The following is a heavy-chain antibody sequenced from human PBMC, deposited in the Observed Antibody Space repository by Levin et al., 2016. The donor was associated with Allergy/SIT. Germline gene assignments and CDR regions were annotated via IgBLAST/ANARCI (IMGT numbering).Heavy chain of an antibody. D-gene: IGHD2-2*01. V-gene: IGHV3-15*01. CDR2: IKSKTDGGTT. Sequence: VRQAPGKGLEWVGRIKSKTDGGTTDYAAPVKGRFTISRDDSKNTLYLQMNSLKTEDTAVYYCTTAWIVVVPAAMTNYYGMDVWGQGTTVTVSS. J-gene: IGHJ6*02. CDR3: TTAWIVVVPAAMTNYYGMDV.